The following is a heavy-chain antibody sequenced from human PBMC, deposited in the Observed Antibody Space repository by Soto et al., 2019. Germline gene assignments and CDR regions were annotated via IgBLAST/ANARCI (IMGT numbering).Heavy chain of an antibody. CDR3: ERNLTIASRQFDS. J-gene: IGHJ4*02. CDR2: INHSGST. D-gene: IGHD3-10*01. V-gene: IGHV4-34*01. CDR1: GGSFSGYY. Sequence: SETLSLTCAVYGGSFSGYYWSWIRQPPGKGLEWIGEINHSGSTNYNPSLKSRVTISMDTSRNQFSLELSSVTAADTAVYSCERNLTIASRQFDSWGQGTLVTVSS.